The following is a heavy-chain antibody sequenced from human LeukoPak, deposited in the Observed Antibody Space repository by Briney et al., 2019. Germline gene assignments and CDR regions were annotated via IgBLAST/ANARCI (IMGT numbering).Heavy chain of an antibody. CDR2: MNPNSGKP. V-gene: IGHV1-8*01. D-gene: IGHD4-23*01. CDR3: ARVYRVLRGNRGILGY. Sequence: ASVNVSCKASGYTFTSYDIKWVRQAPGQGLEWMGWMNPNSGKPGYAQTFQGRVTMTRNTSISTAYMELSSLRSEDTAVYYCARVYRVLRGNRGILGYWGQGTLVTVSS. CDR1: GYTFTSYD. J-gene: IGHJ4*02.